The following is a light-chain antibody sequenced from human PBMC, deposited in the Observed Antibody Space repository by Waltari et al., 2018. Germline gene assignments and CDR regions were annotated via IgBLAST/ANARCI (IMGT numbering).Light chain of an antibody. CDR2: SVN. J-gene: IGLJ2*01. CDR3: SAWDDTLSGVT. CDR1: SPNIGGNT. V-gene: IGLV1-44*01. Sequence: QSVLTQPPSASGTPGQRVIIPCSGSSPNIGGNTVNWYQHVPGTAPKLLIYSVNQRSSGVPDRFTGSKSGTSASLAISGLQSDDEADYYCSAWDDTLSGVTFGGGTKLTVL.